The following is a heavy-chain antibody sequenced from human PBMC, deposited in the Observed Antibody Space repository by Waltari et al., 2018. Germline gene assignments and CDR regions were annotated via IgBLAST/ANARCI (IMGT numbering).Heavy chain of an antibody. D-gene: IGHD3-16*01. J-gene: IGHJ3*02. CDR1: GGSISSSSYY. CDR2: IYYSGST. Sequence: QLQLQESGPGLVKPSETLSLTCTVSGGSISSSSYYWGWIRQPPGKGLEWIGSIYYSGSTYYNPSLKSRVTISVDTSKNQFSLKLSSVTAADTAVYYCARQGGEDAFDIWGQGTMVTVSS. V-gene: IGHV4-39*01. CDR3: ARQGGEDAFDI.